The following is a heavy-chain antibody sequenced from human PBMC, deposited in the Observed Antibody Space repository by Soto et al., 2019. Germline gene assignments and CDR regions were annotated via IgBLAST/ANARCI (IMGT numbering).Heavy chain of an antibody. J-gene: IGHJ5*02. Sequence: QVQLVQSGAEVKKPGSSVKVSCKASGGTFSSYAISWVRQAPGQGLEWMGGIIPIFGTANYAQKFQGRVTITADESTSTAYMELSSLRSEDTAVYYCASLRELVPAAMGGWFDPWGQGTLVTVSS. V-gene: IGHV1-69*12. CDR3: ASLRELVPAAMGGWFDP. D-gene: IGHD2-2*01. CDR2: IIPIFGTA. CDR1: GGTFSSYA.